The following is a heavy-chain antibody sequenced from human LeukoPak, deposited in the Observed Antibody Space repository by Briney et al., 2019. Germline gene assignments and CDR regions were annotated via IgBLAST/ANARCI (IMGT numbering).Heavy chain of an antibody. CDR1: GGSFSGYY. CDR2: INHSGST. CDR3: AELGITMIGGV. Sequence: PSETLSLTCAVYGGSFSGYYWSWIRQPPGKGLEWIGEINHSGSTNYNPSLKSRVTLSVDTSKNQFSLKLSSVTAADTAVYYCAELGITMIGGVWGKGTTVTISS. V-gene: IGHV4-34*01. D-gene: IGHD3-10*02. J-gene: IGHJ6*04.